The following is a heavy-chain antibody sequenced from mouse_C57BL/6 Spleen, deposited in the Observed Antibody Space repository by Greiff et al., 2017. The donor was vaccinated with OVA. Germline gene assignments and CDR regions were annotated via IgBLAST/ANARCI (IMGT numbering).Heavy chain of an antibody. CDR1: GYSFTGYY. Sequence: EVQLQQSGPELVKPGASVKISCKASGYSFTGYYMNWVKQSPAQSLAWIGAINPRTGVTTYNQKFKATATLTVDKSSSTAYMQLKSLTSEDSAVYYCARDYYDYPRAMDYWGQGTSVTVSS. CDR3: ARDYYDYPRAMDY. V-gene: IGHV1-42*01. D-gene: IGHD2-4*01. CDR2: INPRTGVT. J-gene: IGHJ4*01.